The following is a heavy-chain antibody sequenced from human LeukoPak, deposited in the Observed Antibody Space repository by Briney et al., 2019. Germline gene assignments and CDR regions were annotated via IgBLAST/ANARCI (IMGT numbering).Heavy chain of an antibody. CDR1: GYTFSNHW. CDR2: IYVGDSDT. J-gene: IGHJ4*02. D-gene: IGHD7-27*01. CDR3: ARPGGRLTGDSTDY. Sequence: GESLKISCKASGYTFSNHWIGWVRQMPGKNLEWMGIIYVGDSDTRYSPSFQGQVTISADKSINTAYLQWSGLKASDTAMYYCARPGGRLTGDSTDYWGQGTLVTVSS. V-gene: IGHV5-51*01.